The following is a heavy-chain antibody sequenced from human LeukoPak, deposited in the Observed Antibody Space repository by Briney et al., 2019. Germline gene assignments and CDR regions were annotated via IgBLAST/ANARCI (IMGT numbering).Heavy chain of an antibody. CDR1: GGTFSSYA. D-gene: IGHD3-10*01. CDR3: ARLDVSGGGYYFDY. CDR2: IIPIFGTA. J-gene: IGHJ4*02. Sequence: ASVKVSCKASGGTFSSYAISWVRQAPGQGLEWMGGIIPIFGTANYAQKFQGRVTITADESTSTAYMELSSLRSEDTAVYYCARLDVSGGGYYFDYWGQGTLVTVSS. V-gene: IGHV1-69*13.